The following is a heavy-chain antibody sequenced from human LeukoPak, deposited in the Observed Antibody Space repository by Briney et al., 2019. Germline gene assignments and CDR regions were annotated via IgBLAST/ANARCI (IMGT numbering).Heavy chain of an antibody. CDR2: INHSGST. CDR3: ARGRRPYYDYIWGSYRYGQHGTPTASYFDY. J-gene: IGHJ4*02. Sequence: SETLSLTCAVYGGSFSGYYWSWIRQPPGKGLEWIGEINHSGSTNYNPSLKSRVTISVDTSKNQFSLKLSSVTAADTAVYYCARGRRPYYDYIWGSYRYGQHGTPTASYFDYWGQGTLVTVSS. CDR1: GGSFSGYY. V-gene: IGHV4-34*01. D-gene: IGHD3-16*02.